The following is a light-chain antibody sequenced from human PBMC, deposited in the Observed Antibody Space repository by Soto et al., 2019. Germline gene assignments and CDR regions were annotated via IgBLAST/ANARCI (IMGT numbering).Light chain of an antibody. V-gene: IGLV2-8*01. CDR1: SSDVGDYNY. J-gene: IGLJ2*01. CDR3: SSFVGSPVV. Sequence: QSAPTQPPSASGSPGQSVTIPCTGTSSDVGDYNYVSWYQQHPGKVPKLLIYEVSKRPSGVPDRFSGSKSGNTASLTVSGLQAEDEPDYYCSSFVGSPVVFGGGTKLTVL. CDR2: EVS.